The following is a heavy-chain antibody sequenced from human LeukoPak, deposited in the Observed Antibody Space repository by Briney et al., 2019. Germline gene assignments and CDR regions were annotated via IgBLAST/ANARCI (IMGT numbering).Heavy chain of an antibody. J-gene: IGHJ4*02. CDR2: IYYTKNT. V-gene: IGHV4-39*01. CDR1: GGSISSSSAD. Sequence: PSQTLSLTCTVSGGSISSSSADCGWLRQPPGKGLEWIGSIYYTKNTYYNPSLESRVTISADTSKTQFSLTLGSVSATDTAVYYCASPRGFSYGYFDYWGQGTLVTVSS. D-gene: IGHD5-18*01. CDR3: ASPRGFSYGYFDY.